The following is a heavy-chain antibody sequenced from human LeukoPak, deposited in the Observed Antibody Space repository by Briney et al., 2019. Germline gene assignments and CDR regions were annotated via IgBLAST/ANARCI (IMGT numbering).Heavy chain of an antibody. CDR2: INPNSGGT. D-gene: IGHD5-12*01. Sequence: GASVKVSCKASGYTFTSYYMHWVRLAPGQGLEWMGRINPNSGGTNYAQKFQGRVTMTRDTSISTAYMELSRLRSDDTAVYYCARWGGYSHYYYMDVWGKGTTVTVSS. CDR3: ARWGGYSHYYYMDV. V-gene: IGHV1-2*06. CDR1: GYTFTSYY. J-gene: IGHJ6*03.